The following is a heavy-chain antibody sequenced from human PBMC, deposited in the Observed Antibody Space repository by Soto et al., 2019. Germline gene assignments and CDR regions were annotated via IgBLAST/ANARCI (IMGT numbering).Heavy chain of an antibody. Sequence: ASVKVSCKASGGTFSSYAISWVRQAPGQGLEWMGGIIPIFGTANYAQKFQGRVTITADESTSTAYMELSSLRSEDTAVYYCARGRKLRFLEWSFAFDYWGQGTLVTVSS. CDR2: IIPIFGTA. CDR1: GGTFSSYA. D-gene: IGHD3-3*01. J-gene: IGHJ4*02. V-gene: IGHV1-69*13. CDR3: ARGRKLRFLEWSFAFDY.